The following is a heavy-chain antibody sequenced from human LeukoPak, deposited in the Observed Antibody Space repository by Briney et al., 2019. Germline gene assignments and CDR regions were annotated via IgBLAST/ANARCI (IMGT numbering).Heavy chain of an antibody. J-gene: IGHJ6*03. Sequence: SVKVSCKASGGTFSSHGITWVRQAPGQGLEWMGGIIPMFGTANYAQKFQGRVTITADKSTSTAYMDLSSLRSEDTAVYYCARGLGYDILTGPPIYYYYYMDVWGKGTTVTVSS. CDR3: ARGLGYDILTGPPIYYYYYMDV. CDR1: GGTFSSHG. D-gene: IGHD3-9*01. V-gene: IGHV1-69*06. CDR2: IIPMFGTA.